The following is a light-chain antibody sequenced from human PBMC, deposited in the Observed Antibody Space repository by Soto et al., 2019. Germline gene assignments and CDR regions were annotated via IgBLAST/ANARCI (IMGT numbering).Light chain of an antibody. CDR1: QGVSSY. CDR2: AAS. V-gene: IGKV1D-8*01. CDR3: QQYYSFPCT. J-gene: IGKJ2*02. Sequence: VIWMTQSPSLLSSSTGDRVTITCRTSQGVSSYLAWYQQKPGKAPDLLIYAASTLQGGVPSRFSGSGSGTDCALTISCLQSEEFATDYCQQYYSFPCTFGQGTKLEIK.